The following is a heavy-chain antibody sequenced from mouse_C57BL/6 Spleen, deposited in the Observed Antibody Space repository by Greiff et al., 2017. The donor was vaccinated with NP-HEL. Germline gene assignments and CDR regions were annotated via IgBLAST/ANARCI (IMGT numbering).Heavy chain of an antibody. D-gene: IGHD3-1*01. Sequence: VQLQQPGAELVMPGASVKLSCKASGYTFTSYWMHWVKQRPGQGLEWIGEIDPSDSYTNYNQKFKGKSTLTVDKSSSTAYMQLSSLTSEDSAVYYCARNTRGYFDVWGTGTTVTVSS. J-gene: IGHJ1*03. CDR1: GYTFTSYW. CDR2: IDPSDSYT. V-gene: IGHV1-69*01. CDR3: ARNTRGYFDV.